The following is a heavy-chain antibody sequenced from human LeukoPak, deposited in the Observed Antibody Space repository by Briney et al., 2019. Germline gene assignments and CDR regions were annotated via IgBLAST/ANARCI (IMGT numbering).Heavy chain of an antibody. V-gene: IGHV1-46*01. J-gene: IGHJ4*02. CDR2: INPSDGST. Sequence: ASVKVSCKASGYTFTTYFMHWVRQAPGQGPEWMGIINPSDGSTSYTQKFQGRVTMTWDTSTSTAYMELSSLRSEDTAVYYCARDYCSGGSCYSYYFDYWGQGTLVTVSS. CDR1: GYTFTTYF. CDR3: ARDYCSGGSCYSYYFDY. D-gene: IGHD2-15*01.